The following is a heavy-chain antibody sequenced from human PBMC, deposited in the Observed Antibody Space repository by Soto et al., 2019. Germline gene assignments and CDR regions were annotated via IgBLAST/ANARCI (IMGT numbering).Heavy chain of an antibody. CDR3: ARGGCSGGSCYSLSL. CDR2: INPNSGST. D-gene: IGHD2-15*01. V-gene: IGHV1-46*01. Sequence: ASVKVSCKASGYTFTGYYMHWVRQAPGQGLEWMGWINPNSGSTSYAQKFQGRVTMTRDTSTSTVYMELSSLRSEDTAVYYCARGGCSGGSCYSLSLWGQGTLVTVSS. CDR1: GYTFTGYY. J-gene: IGHJ4*02.